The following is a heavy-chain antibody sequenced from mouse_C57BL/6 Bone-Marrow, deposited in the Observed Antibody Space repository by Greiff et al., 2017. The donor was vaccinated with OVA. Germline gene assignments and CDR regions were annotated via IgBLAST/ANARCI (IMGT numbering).Heavy chain of an antibody. CDR2: INSDGGST. CDR3: ARLHYYGSSLGYYAMDY. CDR1: EYEFPSHD. D-gene: IGHD1-1*01. Sequence: EVQVVESGGGLVQPGESLKLSCESNEYEFPSHDMSWVRKTPEKRLELVAAINSDGGSTYYPDTMERRFIISRDNTKKTLYLQMSSLRSEDTALYYCARLHYYGSSLGYYAMDYWGQGTSVTVSS. J-gene: IGHJ4*01. V-gene: IGHV5-2*01.